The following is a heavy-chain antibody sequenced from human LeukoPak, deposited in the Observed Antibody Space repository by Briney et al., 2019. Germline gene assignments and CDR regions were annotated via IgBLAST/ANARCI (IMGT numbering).Heavy chain of an antibody. J-gene: IGHJ4*02. CDR3: ASGRGVWSGYFNSDY. Sequence: SETLSLTCAVYGGSFSGYYWSWIRQPPGKGLEWIGEINHSGSTNYNPSLKSRVTISVDTSKNQFSLKLSSVTAADTAVYYCASGRGVWSGYFNSDYWGQGTLVTVSS. CDR1: GGSFSGYY. CDR2: INHSGST. V-gene: IGHV4-34*01. D-gene: IGHD3-3*01.